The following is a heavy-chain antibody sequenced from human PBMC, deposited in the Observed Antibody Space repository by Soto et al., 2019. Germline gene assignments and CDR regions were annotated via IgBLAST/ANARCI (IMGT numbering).Heavy chain of an antibody. D-gene: IGHD6-6*01. CDR3: ARVCIVARSYYYYGMDV. Sequence: ASVKVSCKASGYTFTSYYMHWVRQAPGQGLEWMGIINPSGGSTSYAQKFQGRVTMTRDTSTSTVYMELSSLRSEDTAVYYCARVCIVARSYYYYGMDVWGQGTTVTVSS. CDR2: INPSGGST. CDR1: GYTFTSYY. V-gene: IGHV1-46*01. J-gene: IGHJ6*02.